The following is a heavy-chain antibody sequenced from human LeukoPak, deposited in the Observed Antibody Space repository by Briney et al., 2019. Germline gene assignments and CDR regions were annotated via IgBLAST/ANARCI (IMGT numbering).Heavy chain of an antibody. CDR2: ISGSGGST. J-gene: IGHJ4*02. CDR3: AKDVSPYGGEWDYFDY. Sequence: GGSLRLSCAASGFTFSSYSMSWVRQAPGKGLEWVSAISGSGGSTYLADSVKGRFTISRDNSKNTLYLQMNSLRAEDTAAYYCAKDVSPYGGEWDYFDYWGQGTLVTVSS. V-gene: IGHV3-23*01. CDR1: GFTFSSYS. D-gene: IGHD4-23*01.